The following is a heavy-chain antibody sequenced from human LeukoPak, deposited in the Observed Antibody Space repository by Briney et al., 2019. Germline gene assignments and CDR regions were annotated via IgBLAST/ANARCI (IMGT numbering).Heavy chain of an antibody. J-gene: IGHJ4*02. V-gene: IGHV3-23*01. Sequence: GGSLRLSCVVSGFTFRSYAMGWVRQAPGKGLEWVSTLSTGGDRTYYADSVKGRFTISRDNAKNSLYLQMNSLRAEDTAVYYCARAGGYSSGWYVFRYDYWGQGTLVTVSS. CDR2: LSTGGDRT. CDR3: ARAGGYSSGWYVFRYDY. CDR1: GFTFRSYA. D-gene: IGHD6-19*01.